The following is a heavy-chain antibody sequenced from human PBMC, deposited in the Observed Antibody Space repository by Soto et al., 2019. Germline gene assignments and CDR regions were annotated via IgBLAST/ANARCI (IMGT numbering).Heavy chain of an antibody. CDR1: GFTFNDHL. D-gene: IGHD2-2*01. V-gene: IGHV3-33*01. J-gene: IGHJ6*03. Sequence: QVQLVESGGGVVQPGRSLRLSCTASGFTFNDHLMHWVRQAPGRGLEWVAVVWSDGSNKFYADSVKGRFTISRDNSYNTLFLQMNSLRAEDTAVYYCARDLSQHPLPYDMDVWGTGTTVTVSS. CDR2: VWSDGSNK. CDR3: ARDLSQHPLPYDMDV.